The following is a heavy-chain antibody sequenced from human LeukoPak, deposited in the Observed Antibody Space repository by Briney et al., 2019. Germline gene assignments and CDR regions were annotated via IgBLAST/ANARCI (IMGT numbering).Heavy chain of an antibody. CDR2: ISYDGSNK. CDR3: ARGRCSGGSCYSDYYYGMDV. D-gene: IGHD2-15*01. J-gene: IGHJ6*02. Sequence: GGSLRLSCAASGFTFTNSGVHWVRQAPGRGLEWVAVISYDGSNKYYADSVKGRFTISRDNSKNTLYLQMNSLRAEDTAVYYCARGRCSGGSCYSDYYYGMDVWGQGTTVTVSS. V-gene: IGHV3-30*19. CDR1: GFTFTNSG.